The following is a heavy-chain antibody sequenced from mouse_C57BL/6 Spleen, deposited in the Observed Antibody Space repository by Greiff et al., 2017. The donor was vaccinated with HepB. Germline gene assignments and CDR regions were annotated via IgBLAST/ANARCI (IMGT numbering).Heavy chain of an antibody. CDR2: ISSGGDYI. Sequence: EVMLVESGEGLVKPGGSLKLSCAASGFTFSSYAMSWVRQTPEKRLEWVAYISSGGDYIYYADTVKGRFTISRDNARNTLYLQMSSLKSEDTAMYYCTRDLDDYYAMDYGGQGTSVTVSS. CDR1: GFTFSSYA. CDR3: TRDLDDYYAMDY. J-gene: IGHJ4*01. V-gene: IGHV5-9-1*02.